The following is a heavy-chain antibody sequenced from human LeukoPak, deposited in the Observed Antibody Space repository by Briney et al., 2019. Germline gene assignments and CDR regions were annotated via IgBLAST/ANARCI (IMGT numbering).Heavy chain of an antibody. CDR2: INSDGSST. CDR1: GFTFSSYW. D-gene: IGHD3-10*01. Sequence: GGSLRLSCAASGFTFSSYWMHWVRQAPGKGLVWVSRINSDGSSTSYADSVKGRFTISRDNAKNTLYLQMNSLRAEDTAVYYCARGDNYGSGSCYRKSHCFDYWGQGTLVTVSS. V-gene: IGHV3-74*01. CDR3: ARGDNYGSGSCYRKSHCFDY. J-gene: IGHJ4*02.